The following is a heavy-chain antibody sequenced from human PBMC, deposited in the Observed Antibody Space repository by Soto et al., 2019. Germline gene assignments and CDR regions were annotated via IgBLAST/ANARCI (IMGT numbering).Heavy chain of an antibody. CDR2: IYYSGST. Sequence: PSETLSLTCTVSGGSISSSSYYWGWIRQPPGKGLEWIGSIYYSGSTNYNPSLKSRVTISVDKSKNQFSLKLSSVTAADTAVYYCARVREGIANYYFDYWGQGTLVTVSS. J-gene: IGHJ4*02. V-gene: IGHV4-39*07. CDR1: GGSISSSSYY. D-gene: IGHD6-13*01. CDR3: ARVREGIANYYFDY.